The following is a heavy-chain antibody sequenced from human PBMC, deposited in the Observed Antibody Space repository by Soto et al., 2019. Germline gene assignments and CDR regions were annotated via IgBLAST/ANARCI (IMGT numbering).Heavy chain of an antibody. CDR3: ALVTREGQDFDY. CDR2: IYHSGST. CDR1: GGSISSSNW. Sequence: QVQLQESGPGLVKPSGTLSLTCAVSGGSISSSNWWSWVRQPPGKGLEWIGEIYHSGSTNYNPSLMRRVTISVDKSKNQLSLKLSSVTAADTAVYYCALVTREGQDFDYWGQGTLVTVSS. D-gene: IGHD7-27*01. J-gene: IGHJ4*02. V-gene: IGHV4-4*02.